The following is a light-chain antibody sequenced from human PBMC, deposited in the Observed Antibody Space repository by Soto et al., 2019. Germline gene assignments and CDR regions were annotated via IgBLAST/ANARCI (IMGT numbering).Light chain of an antibody. J-gene: IGKJ1*01. Sequence: EIVMTQSPATLSVSPGERATLSFSASQSVSSNLAWYQQKPGQAPRLLIYGASTRATGIPARFSGSGSGTEFTLTISSLEPEDFAVYYCQQYGSSPTFGQGTKVDIK. V-gene: IGKV3-15*01. CDR3: QQYGSSPT. CDR2: GAS. CDR1: QSVSSN.